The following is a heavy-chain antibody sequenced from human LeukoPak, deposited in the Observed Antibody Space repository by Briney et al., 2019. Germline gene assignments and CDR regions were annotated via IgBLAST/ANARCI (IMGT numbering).Heavy chain of an antibody. V-gene: IGHV4-30-4*01. CDR1: GGSISSGDYY. CDR2: IYYSGST. Sequence: SQTLSLTCTVSGGSISSGDYYWSWIRQPPGKGLEWIGYIYYSGSTYYNPSLKSRVTISVDTSKNQFSLKLSSVTAADTAVYYCARGVRVTTSAFDIWGQGTMVTVSS. D-gene: IGHD4-17*01. J-gene: IGHJ3*02. CDR3: ARGVRVTTSAFDI.